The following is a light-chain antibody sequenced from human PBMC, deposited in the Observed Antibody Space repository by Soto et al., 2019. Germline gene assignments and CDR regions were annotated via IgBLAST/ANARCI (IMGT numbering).Light chain of an antibody. J-gene: IGKJ1*01. CDR3: QQYGSSPWT. CDR1: QSVSSNY. CDR2: GAS. V-gene: IGKV3-20*01. Sequence: EIVLTQSPDTLSLSPGETATLSCRASQSVSSNYLAWYQQKPGQAPRPLIYGASSRATGIPDRFSGSGAGTDFTLTISRLEPEDFAVYYCQQYGSSPWTFGQGTKVDIK.